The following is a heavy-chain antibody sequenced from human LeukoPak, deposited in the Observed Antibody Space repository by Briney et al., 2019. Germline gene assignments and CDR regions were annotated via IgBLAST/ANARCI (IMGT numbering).Heavy chain of an antibody. D-gene: IGHD2-2*01. J-gene: IGHJ6*02. CDR2: INPNSGGT. V-gene: IGHV1-2*02. CDR3: ASGGVVPAANYYYYYGMDV. CDR1: GYTFTGYY. Sequence: GASVKVSCKASGYTFTGYYMHWVRQAPGQGLEWMGWINPNSGGTNYAQKFQGRVTMTRDTSISTAYMELSRLRSDDTAVYYCASGGVVPAANYYYYYGMDVWGQGTTVTVSS.